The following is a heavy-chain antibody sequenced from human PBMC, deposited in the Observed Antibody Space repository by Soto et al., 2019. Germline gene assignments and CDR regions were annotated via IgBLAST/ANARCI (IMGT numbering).Heavy chain of an antibody. CDR2: IYKSATT. CDR1: GDSISTVDYF. Sequence: SETLSLTCSVSGDSISTVDYFWAWIRQPPGQALEYIGYIYKSATTYYNPSFESRVAISLDTSKSQFSLNVTSVTAADTAVYFCARGRYCLTGRCFPNWFDSWGQGTLVTVSS. J-gene: IGHJ5*01. CDR3: ARGRYCLTGRCFPNWFDS. V-gene: IGHV4-30-4*01. D-gene: IGHD2-15*01.